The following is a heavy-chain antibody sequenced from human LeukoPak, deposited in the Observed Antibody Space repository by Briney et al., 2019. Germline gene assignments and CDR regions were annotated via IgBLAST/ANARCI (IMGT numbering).Heavy chain of an antibody. CDR3: ARAYCRSTNCCYPS. CDR2: ISSSGSTI. Sequence: GGSLRLSCAASGFTFSDYYMCWIRQAPGKGLEWVSYISSSGSTIYYADSVKGRFTISRDNAKNSLYLQMNILRPQDTAVYYCARAYCRSTNCCYPSWGQGTLVTVSS. D-gene: IGHD2-2*01. J-gene: IGHJ5*02. CDR1: GFTFSDYY. V-gene: IGHV3-11*04.